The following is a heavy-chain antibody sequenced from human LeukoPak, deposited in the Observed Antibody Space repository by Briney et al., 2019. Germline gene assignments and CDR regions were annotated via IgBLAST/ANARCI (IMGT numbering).Heavy chain of an antibody. J-gene: IGHJ6*03. CDR2: IWFDGSDK. D-gene: IGHD3-10*01. Sequence: GGSLRLSCTASGFIFSSYGMHWVRQAPGKGLEWVAAIWFDGSDKFYADSVKGRFTISRDNSKNTLYLQMHSLRDEDTAVYYCAKEGSASGIYYMDVWGKGTTVTVSS. V-gene: IGHV3-33*06. CDR3: AKEGSASGIYYMDV. CDR1: GFIFSSYG.